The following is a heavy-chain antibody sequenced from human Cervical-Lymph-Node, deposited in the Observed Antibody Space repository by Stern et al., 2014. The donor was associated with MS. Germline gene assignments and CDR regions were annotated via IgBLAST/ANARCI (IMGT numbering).Heavy chain of an antibody. D-gene: IGHD4-17*01. J-gene: IGHJ6*02. V-gene: IGHV3-33*01. CDR1: GFTFSSYG. CDR3: ARDPVTTAYYYHGMDV. CDR2: IWYDGSNK. Sequence: VQLLESGGGVVQPGRSLRLSCAASGFTFSSYGMHWVRQAPGRGLEWVAVIWYDGSNKYYADSVKGRFTISRDNSKNTLYLQMNSLRAEDTAVYYCARDPVTTAYYYHGMDVWGQGTTVTVSS.